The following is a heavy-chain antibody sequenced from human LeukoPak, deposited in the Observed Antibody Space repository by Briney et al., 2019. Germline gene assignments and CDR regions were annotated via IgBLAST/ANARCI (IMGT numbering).Heavy chain of an antibody. CDR3: ARGWLAETTVVTPYNY. Sequence: ASVKVSCKASGGTFSSYAISWVRQAPGQGLEWMGGIIPIFGTANYAQKFQGRVTITAVESMSTAYMELSSLKSEDTAVYYCARGWLAETTVVTPYNYWGQGTLVTVSS. J-gene: IGHJ4*02. D-gene: IGHD4-23*01. CDR1: GGTFSSYA. CDR2: IIPIFGTA. V-gene: IGHV1-69*13.